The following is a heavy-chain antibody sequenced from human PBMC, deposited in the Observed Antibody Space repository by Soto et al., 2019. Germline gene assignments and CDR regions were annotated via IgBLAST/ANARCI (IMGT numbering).Heavy chain of an antibody. CDR2: ISHSGSII. V-gene: IGHV3-48*03. CDR3: ARDTAFES. Sequence: EVQLVQSGGGLVQPGGSLRLSCAASGFTFSTSEMNWVRQAPGKGLEWVSYISHSGSIIYYADSVRGQFTISRDNTNNSLFLQMNTLRAEDTAVYYCARDTAFESWCQGTLVTVSS. J-gene: IGHJ5*01. CDR1: GFTFSTSE.